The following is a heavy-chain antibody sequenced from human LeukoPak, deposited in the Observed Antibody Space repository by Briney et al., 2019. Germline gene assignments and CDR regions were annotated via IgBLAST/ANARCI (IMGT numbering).Heavy chain of an antibody. CDR1: GFSLSTSGGG. J-gene: IGHJ4*02. Sequence: SGPTLVKPTRTLTLTCTFSGFSLSTSGGGVAWIGQPPGKSLEWLAHIYWDDDKRYSPSLKSRLTITKDTSKNQVVLTMTNMDPVDTATYYCAHSGMVRGVVYFDYWGQGTLVTVSS. D-gene: IGHD3-10*01. V-gene: IGHV2-5*02. CDR3: AHSGMVRGVVYFDY. CDR2: IYWDDDK.